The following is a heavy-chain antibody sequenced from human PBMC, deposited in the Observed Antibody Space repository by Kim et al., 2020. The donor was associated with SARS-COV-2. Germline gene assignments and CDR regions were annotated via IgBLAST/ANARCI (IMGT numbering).Heavy chain of an antibody. V-gene: IGHV1-18*01. CDR3: ARDLEMGGRLDP. J-gene: IGHJ5*02. Sequence: ASVKVSCKASGYTFTNYGISWVRQAPGQGLEWMGWISPYNANTNYAQKLQGRVTMTTDTSTSTAYMELRSLRSDDTAVYYCARDLEMGGRLDPWGQGTLVTVSS. D-gene: IGHD3-16*01. CDR2: ISPYNANT. CDR1: GYTFTNYG.